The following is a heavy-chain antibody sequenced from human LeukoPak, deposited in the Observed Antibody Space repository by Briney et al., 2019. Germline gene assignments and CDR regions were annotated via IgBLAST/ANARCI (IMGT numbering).Heavy chain of an antibody. CDR3: ARGLRGVIQLPADY. J-gene: IGHJ4*02. CDR2: ISSSSSYI. Sequence: GGSLRLSCAASGFTFSSYSMNWVRQAPGKGLEWVSSISSSSSYIYYADSVKGRFTISRDNAKNSLYLQLNSLRAEDTAVYYCARGLRGVIQLPADYWGQGTLVTVSS. CDR1: GFTFSSYS. D-gene: IGHD3-10*01. V-gene: IGHV3-21*01.